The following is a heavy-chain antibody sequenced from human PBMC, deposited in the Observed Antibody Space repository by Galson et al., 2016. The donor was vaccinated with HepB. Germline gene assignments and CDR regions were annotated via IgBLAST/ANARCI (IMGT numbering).Heavy chain of an antibody. V-gene: IGHV3-33*08. Sequence: SLRLSCAASTFTFRSYAMNWVRRAPGKGLESVAVIGHDGRNEYYADSVKGRFTISRDNSKNTLYVQMNNLRVEDTAVYYCSRGSQDDIEVDGDLEQDYWGQGTLVTVST. J-gene: IGHJ4*02. CDR1: TFTFRSYA. CDR2: IGHDGRNE. CDR3: SRGSQDDIEVDGDLEQDY. D-gene: IGHD2-15*01.